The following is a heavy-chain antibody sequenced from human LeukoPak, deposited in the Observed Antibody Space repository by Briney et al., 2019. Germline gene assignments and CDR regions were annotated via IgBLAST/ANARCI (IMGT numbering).Heavy chain of an antibody. CDR2: IYSGGSK. V-gene: IGHV3-53*01. Sequence: GGSLRLSCAASGFTVSSNYMSWVRQAPGKGLEWVSVIYSGGSKYYADSVKGRFTISRDNSKNTLYLQMNSLRAEDTAVYYCATSSGFYVGDYWGQGTLVTVSS. J-gene: IGHJ4*02. D-gene: IGHD3-16*01. CDR1: GFTVSSNY. CDR3: ATSSGFYVGDY.